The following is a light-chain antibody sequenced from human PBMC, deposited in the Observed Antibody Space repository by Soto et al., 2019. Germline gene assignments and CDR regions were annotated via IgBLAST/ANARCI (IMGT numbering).Light chain of an antibody. CDR2: GAS. Sequence: EIVLTQSPGTLSLSPGERATLSCSASQSFDSSTLAWYQQKPGQAPRLLISGASNRATGIPDRFSGSGSGTDFTLAISRLEPDDFAVYYCQHVADSLTFGGGTKVEIK. CDR3: QHVADSLT. J-gene: IGKJ4*01. CDR1: QSFDSST. V-gene: IGKV3-20*01.